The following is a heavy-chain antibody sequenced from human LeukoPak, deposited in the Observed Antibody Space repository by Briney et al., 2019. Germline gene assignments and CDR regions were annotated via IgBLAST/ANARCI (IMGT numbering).Heavy chain of an antibody. CDR1: GFTFSSYS. CDR3: ARDPLVRGVAA. Sequence: PGGSLRLYCAASGFTFSSYSMNWVRQAPGKGLEWVSSISSSSSYIYYADSVKGRFTISRDNAKNSLYLQMNSLRAEDTAVYYCARDPLVRGVAAWGQGTLVTVSS. D-gene: IGHD3-10*01. J-gene: IGHJ5*02. CDR2: ISSSSSYI. V-gene: IGHV3-21*01.